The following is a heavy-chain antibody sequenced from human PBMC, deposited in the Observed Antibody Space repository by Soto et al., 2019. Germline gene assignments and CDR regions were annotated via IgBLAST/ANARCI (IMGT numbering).Heavy chain of an antibody. CDR3: ARDTESNRYND. D-gene: IGHD1-20*01. CDR2: IRPDNGNT. Sequence: ASVKVSCKASGYTFSTSGISWVRQAPGQGLEWVGWIRPDNGNTKSAQRLQGRVTLTTDTSASTAYMELRSLTSDDTAMYYCARDTESNRYNDWGQGTLATVSS. V-gene: IGHV1-18*01. CDR1: GYTFSTSG. J-gene: IGHJ1*01.